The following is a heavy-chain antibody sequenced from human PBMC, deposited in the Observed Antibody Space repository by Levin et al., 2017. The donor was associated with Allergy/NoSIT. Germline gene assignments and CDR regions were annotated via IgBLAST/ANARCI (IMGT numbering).Heavy chain of an antibody. J-gene: IGHJ3*02. CDR3: ARVSSNADTFGGVIATLFRPGLQTFRAFDI. D-gene: IGHD3-16*02. Sequence: SETLSLTCTVSGGSISSGGYYWSWIRQHPGKGLEWIGYIYYSGSTYYNPSLKSRVTISVDTSKNQFSLKLSSVTAADTAVYYCARVSSNADTFGGVIATLFRPGLQTFRAFDIWGQGTMVTVSS. CDR2: IYYSGST. CDR1: GGSISSGGYY. V-gene: IGHV4-31*03.